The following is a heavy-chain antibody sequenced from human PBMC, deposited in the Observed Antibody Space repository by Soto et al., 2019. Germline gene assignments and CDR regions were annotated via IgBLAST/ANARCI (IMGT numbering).Heavy chain of an antibody. CDR2: ISGSGSNP. Sequence: EVQVLESGGGLVQPGGSLRLSCAASGFTFSSYAMSWVRQAPGQWLEWVSAISGSGSNPYYADSVKGRFTISRDNSKNTLYLQMNSLRAEDPALYYCAKTASMTIRDGFDHWGQGTLVTVSS. V-gene: IGHV3-23*01. J-gene: IGHJ4*02. CDR3: AKTASMTIRDGFDH. CDR1: GFTFSSYA. D-gene: IGHD4-17*01.